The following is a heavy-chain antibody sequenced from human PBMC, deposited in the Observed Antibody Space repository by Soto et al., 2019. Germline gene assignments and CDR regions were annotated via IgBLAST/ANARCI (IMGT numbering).Heavy chain of an antibody. V-gene: IGHV5-51*01. J-gene: IGHJ3*02. CDR1: RYSCTIYW. CDR2: IYPGDSDT. CDR3: ARVTYYYDSSGPGAFEI. Sequence: PGASLRISCDGSRYSCTIYWIGLVPQMPGKGLEWMGIIYPGDSDTRYSPSFQGQVTISADKAISTAYLQWSSLKASDTAMYYCARVTYYYDSSGPGAFEIWGQGAMVTVSS. D-gene: IGHD3-22*01.